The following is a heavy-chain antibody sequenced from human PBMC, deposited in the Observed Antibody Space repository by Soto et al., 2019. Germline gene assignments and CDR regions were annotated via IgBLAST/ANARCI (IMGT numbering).Heavy chain of an antibody. Sequence: QVQLVQSGAEVKKPGASVKVSCKASGYTFTSYDIIWVRQATGQGLEWMGWMNPSTGNTDSAEKFQGRLTMTRNTSICTVYMELSSLSFAETAVYYCASGRIIVAGGFDPWGQGTLVTVSS. D-gene: IGHD6-19*01. J-gene: IGHJ5*02. CDR2: MNPSTGNT. CDR3: ASGRIIVAGGFDP. V-gene: IGHV1-8*01. CDR1: GYTFTSYD.